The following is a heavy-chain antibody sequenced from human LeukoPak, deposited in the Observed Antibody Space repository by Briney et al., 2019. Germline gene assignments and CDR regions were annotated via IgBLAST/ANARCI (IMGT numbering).Heavy chain of an antibody. CDR1: GFTVSTNY. Sequence: AGSLRLSCAASGFTVSTNYMSWVRQAPGRGLEWVSVIYSGGNTYYADSVKGRFTISRDNSKNTLYLQMNSLRAEDTAVYYCARDSGTTVGYFDYWGQGTLVTVSS. J-gene: IGHJ4*02. V-gene: IGHV3-66*01. D-gene: IGHD4-23*01. CDR2: IYSGGNT. CDR3: ARDSGTTVGYFDY.